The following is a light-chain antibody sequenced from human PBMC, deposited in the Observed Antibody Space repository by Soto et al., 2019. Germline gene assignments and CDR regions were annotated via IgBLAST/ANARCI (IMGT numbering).Light chain of an antibody. V-gene: IGKV3D-15*01. J-gene: IGKJ4*01. CDR1: QSVSSSY. Sequence: ELVMTQSPATLSVSPGERATLSCRASQSVSSSYLAWYQQKPGQAPRLLIYGASTRATGIPARFSGSGSGTEFTLTISSLQSEDFAVYYCQQYNNWPPLTFGGGTKVDIK. CDR3: QQYNNWPPLT. CDR2: GAS.